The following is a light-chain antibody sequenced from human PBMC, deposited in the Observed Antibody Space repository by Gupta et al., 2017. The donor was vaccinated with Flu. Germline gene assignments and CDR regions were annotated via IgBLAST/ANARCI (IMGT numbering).Light chain of an antibody. J-gene: IGLJ3*02. Sequence: SALPQPPSVSGPPGPSTTIPCIGTISDVGSYNFVSWYQHHPGKAPKRIVYEDNKRPSGVANRFSGSKSVNTASLTITGLQAEDEADYYCGSYAGTTTVEVFGGGTKLTVL. V-gene: IGLV2-23*02. CDR3: GSYAGTTTVEV. CDR2: EDN. CDR1: ISDVGSYNF.